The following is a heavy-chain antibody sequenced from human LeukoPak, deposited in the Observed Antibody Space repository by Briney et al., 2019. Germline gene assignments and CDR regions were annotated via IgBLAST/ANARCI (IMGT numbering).Heavy chain of an antibody. CDR3: ARQTGSGLFILP. V-gene: IGHV4-39*01. J-gene: IGHJ4*02. CDR1: GGSFSTYY. D-gene: IGHD3/OR15-3a*01. CDR2: IYYSGNT. Sequence: SETLSLTCAVYGGSFSTYYWTWIRQPPGKGLEWIGSIYYSGNTYYNASLKGQVSISIDTSKNQFSLRLTSVTAADTAVYYCARQTGSGLFILPGGQGTLVTVSS.